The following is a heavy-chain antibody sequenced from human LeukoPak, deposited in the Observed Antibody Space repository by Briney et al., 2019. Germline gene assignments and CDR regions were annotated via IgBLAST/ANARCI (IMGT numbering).Heavy chain of an antibody. D-gene: IGHD4-17*01. CDR1: GGSISSGGYS. CDR3: ASSRYGDPVFDY. CDR2: IYYSGST. J-gene: IGHJ4*02. Sequence: SETLSLTCAVSGGSISSGGYSWSWIRQPPGKGLEWIGYIYYSGSTYYNPSIKTRVTIYVERSKNAFSLKLSSVTAADTAVYYCASSRYGDPVFDYWGQGTLVTVSS. V-gene: IGHV4-30-4*07.